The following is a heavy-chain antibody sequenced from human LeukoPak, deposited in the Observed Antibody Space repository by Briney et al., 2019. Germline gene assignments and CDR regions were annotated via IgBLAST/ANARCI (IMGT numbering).Heavy chain of an antibody. Sequence: ASVKVSCKAFGYTFTSYAMHWVRQAPGQRLEWMGWINAGNGNTKDSQKFQGRVTITRDTSASTAYMELSSPKSEDTAMYYCAREGASGDITETFRGGFDYWGQGTLVTVSS. D-gene: IGHD1-7*01. CDR1: GYTFTSYA. CDR2: INAGNGNT. J-gene: IGHJ4*02. V-gene: IGHV1-3*01. CDR3: AREGASGDITETFRGGFDY.